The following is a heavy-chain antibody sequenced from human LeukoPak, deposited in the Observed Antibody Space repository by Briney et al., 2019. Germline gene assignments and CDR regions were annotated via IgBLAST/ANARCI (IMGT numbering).Heavy chain of an antibody. V-gene: IGHV4-59*01. J-gene: IGHJ3*02. Sequence: PSETLSLTCTASGGSISSYYWSWIRQLPGKGLEWIGYIYYSGSTNYNPSLKSRVTISVDTSKNQFSLKLSSVTAADTAVYYCARDSGRMDSPLDAFDIWGQGTMVTVSS. CDR2: IYYSGST. D-gene: IGHD2-2*03. CDR3: ARDSGRMDSPLDAFDI. CDR1: GGSISSYY.